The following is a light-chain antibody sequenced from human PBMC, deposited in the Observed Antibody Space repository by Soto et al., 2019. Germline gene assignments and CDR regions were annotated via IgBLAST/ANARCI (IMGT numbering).Light chain of an antibody. Sequence: EIVMTQSPATLSVSPGERATLSCRASQRVSSNLAWYQQKPGQAPRLLIYGASTRATGIPARFSGSGSGTEFTLTISSLQSEDFAVYYCQQCNNWPLTFGQGTRVEIK. CDR2: GAS. J-gene: IGKJ1*01. CDR3: QQCNNWPLT. V-gene: IGKV3-15*01. CDR1: QRVSSN.